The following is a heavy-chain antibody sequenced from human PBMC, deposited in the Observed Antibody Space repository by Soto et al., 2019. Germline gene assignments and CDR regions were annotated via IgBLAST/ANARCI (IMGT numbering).Heavy chain of an antibody. J-gene: IGHJ4*02. CDR1: GGTFISYA. D-gene: IGHD2-21*01. CDR2: IIPVFGTA. V-gene: IGHV1-69*01. Sequence: QVQLVQSGAEVKKPGSSLKVSCTASGGTFISYAISWVRQAPGRGLEWMGVIIPVFGTANYTQKFQGRVTITADESTSTAYMELSSLRSEDAALYYCASGMVITYLTAFDYWGQGTLVTFSS. CDR3: ASGMVITYLTAFDY.